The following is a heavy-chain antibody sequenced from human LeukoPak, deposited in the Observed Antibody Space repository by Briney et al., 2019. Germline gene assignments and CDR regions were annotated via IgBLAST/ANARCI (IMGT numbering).Heavy chain of an antibody. J-gene: IGHJ6*03. CDR3: ARVLTLMKYCSSTSCYTDYYYYYYMDV. CDR1: GFTVSSNY. Sequence: GGSLRLSCAASGFTVSSNYMSWVRQAPGKGLEWVSYISSSGSTIYYADSVKGRFTISRDNAKNSLYLQMNSLRAEDTAVYYCARVLTLMKYCSSTSCYTDYYYYYYMDVWGKGTTVTVSS. D-gene: IGHD2-2*02. CDR2: ISSSGSTI. V-gene: IGHV3-11*04.